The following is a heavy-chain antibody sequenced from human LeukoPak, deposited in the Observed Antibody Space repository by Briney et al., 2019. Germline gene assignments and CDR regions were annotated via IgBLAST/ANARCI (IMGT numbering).Heavy chain of an antibody. CDR1: GGSISSYY. CDR2: IYYSGST. CDR3: ARDRDRSSWYYFDS. J-gene: IGHJ4*02. Sequence: PSETLSLTCTVSGGSISSYYWSWIRQPPGKGLEWIGYIYYSGSTNYNPSLKSRVTISGDTSKNQFSLKLSSVTAADTAVYYCARDRDRSSWYYFDSWGQGTLVTVSS. V-gene: IGHV4-59*01. D-gene: IGHD6-13*01.